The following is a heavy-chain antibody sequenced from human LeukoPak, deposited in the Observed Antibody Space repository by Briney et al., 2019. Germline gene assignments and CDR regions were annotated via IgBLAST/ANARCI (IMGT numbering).Heavy chain of an antibody. CDR3: ARVTAGAYFDY. CDR1: GLTVSSNY. D-gene: IGHD6-13*01. V-gene: IGHV3-66*01. J-gene: IGHJ4*02. CDR2: IYSGGST. Sequence: PGGSLRLSCAASGLTVSSNYMSWVRQAPGKGLEWVSVIYSGGSTYYADSVKGRFTISRVNSKNTLYLQMNSLRAEDTAVYYCARVTAGAYFDYWGQGTLVTVSS.